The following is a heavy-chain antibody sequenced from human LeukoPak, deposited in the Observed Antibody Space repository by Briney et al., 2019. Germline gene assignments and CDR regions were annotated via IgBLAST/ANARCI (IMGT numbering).Heavy chain of an antibody. J-gene: IGHJ4*02. Sequence: GGSLRLSCAASGFTFSSYAMSWVRQAPGKGLEWVSAISGSGGSTYYADSVKGRFTISRDNSKNTLYMQMNSLRDEDTAVYYCAKGRNTMVRGVIPYYFDYWGQGTLVTVSS. CDR1: GFTFSSYA. D-gene: IGHD3-10*01. CDR2: ISGSGGST. CDR3: AKGRNTMVRGVIPYYFDY. V-gene: IGHV3-23*01.